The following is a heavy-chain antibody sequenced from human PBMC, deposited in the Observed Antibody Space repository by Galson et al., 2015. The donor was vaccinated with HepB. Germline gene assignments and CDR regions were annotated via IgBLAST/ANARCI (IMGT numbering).Heavy chain of an antibody. J-gene: IGHJ4*02. V-gene: IGHV3-21*01. D-gene: IGHD3-3*01. CDR2: ISSSSSYI. Sequence: SLRLSCAASGFTFSSYSMNWVRQAPGKGLEWVSSISSSSSYIYYADSVKGRFTISRDNAKNSLYLQMNSLRAEDTAVYYCARYTYYDFWSGSYFDYWGQGTLVTVSS. CDR3: ARYTYYDFWSGSYFDY. CDR1: GFTFSSYS.